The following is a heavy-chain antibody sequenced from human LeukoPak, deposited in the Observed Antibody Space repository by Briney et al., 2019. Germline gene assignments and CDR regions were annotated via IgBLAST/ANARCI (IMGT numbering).Heavy chain of an antibody. D-gene: IGHD3-16*01. Sequence: ASVKVSFKASGGTFNSYAISWVRQAPGQGLEWMGEIIPIFGTTNYAQKFQGRVTITADESTSTAYMELSSLRSEDTAVYYCATQRGSYLWGTDFDYWGQGTLVTVSS. V-gene: IGHV1-69*01. CDR1: GGTFNSYA. J-gene: IGHJ4*02. CDR2: IIPIFGTT. CDR3: ATQRGSYLWGTDFDY.